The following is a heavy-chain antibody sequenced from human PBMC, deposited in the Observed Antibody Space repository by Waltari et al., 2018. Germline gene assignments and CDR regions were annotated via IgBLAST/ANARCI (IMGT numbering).Heavy chain of an antibody. Sequence: QVQLQESGPGLVKPSGTLSLTCAVPGGSISSSNWWSWVRQPPGKGLEWIGEIYHSGSTNYNPPLKSRFTISVDKSKTQFSLKLSSVTAADTAVYYCAREGGVIVVVTKGLAFDIWGQGTMVTVSS. V-gene: IGHV4-4*02. CDR3: AREGGVIVVVTKGLAFDI. CDR1: GGSISSSNW. J-gene: IGHJ3*02. D-gene: IGHD3-22*01. CDR2: IYHSGST.